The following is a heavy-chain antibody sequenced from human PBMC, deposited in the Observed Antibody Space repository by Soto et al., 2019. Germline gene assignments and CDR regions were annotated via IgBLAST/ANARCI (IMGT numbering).Heavy chain of an antibody. J-gene: IGHJ5*02. CDR3: EGDRSIAAACPMDWYDP. V-gene: IGHV1-46*01. CDR1: GYTFTSYY. Sequence: ASVYVSCKASGYTFTSYYMHWVRQAPGQWLELMGIINPSGGSTSYAQKFQGRVTMTRDTSTSTVYMELSSLRSEDTAVYYCEGDRSIAAACPMDWYDPWGQGTLVTDSS. D-gene: IGHD6-13*01. CDR2: INPSGGST.